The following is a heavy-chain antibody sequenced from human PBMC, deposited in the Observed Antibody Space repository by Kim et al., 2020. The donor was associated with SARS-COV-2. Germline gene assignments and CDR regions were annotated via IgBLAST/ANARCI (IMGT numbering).Heavy chain of an antibody. Sequence: YADSVKGQFTISRDNSTSTMFLQMNSLRAEDPAVYYCAKGSFDTSGWFDYWGQGTLVTVSS. J-gene: IGHJ4*02. V-gene: IGHV3-23*01. D-gene: IGHD6-19*01. CDR3: AKGSFDTSGWFDY.